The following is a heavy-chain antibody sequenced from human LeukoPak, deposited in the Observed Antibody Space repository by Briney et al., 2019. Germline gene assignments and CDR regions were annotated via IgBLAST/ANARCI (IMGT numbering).Heavy chain of an antibody. J-gene: IGHJ2*01. CDR3: ARGLVVTATPHFDL. Sequence: PSETLSLTCTVSGGSISSSSYYWGWIRQPPGKGLEWIGSIYYSGSTYYNPSLKSRVTISVDTSKNQFSLKLSSVTAADTAVYYCARGLVVTATPHFDLWGRGTLVTVSS. V-gene: IGHV4-39*01. D-gene: IGHD2-21*02. CDR2: IYYSGST. CDR1: GGSISSSSYY.